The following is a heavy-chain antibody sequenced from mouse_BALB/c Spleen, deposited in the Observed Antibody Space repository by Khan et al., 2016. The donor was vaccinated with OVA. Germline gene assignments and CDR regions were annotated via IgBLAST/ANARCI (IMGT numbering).Heavy chain of an antibody. Sequence: QVQLQQSGPELVKPGASVKMSCKASGYTFTDYDIRWVKQRTGQGLEWIGEIYPGSGRTYYNEKFKGKATLTADKSSNTAYMQLSSLTSEDSAVYFSAKIFYSNSYAMDYWGQGTAVTVSS. CDR3: AKIFYSNSYAMDY. V-gene: IGHV1-77*01. CDR1: GYTFTDYD. J-gene: IGHJ4*01. D-gene: IGHD2-5*01. CDR2: IYPGSGRT.